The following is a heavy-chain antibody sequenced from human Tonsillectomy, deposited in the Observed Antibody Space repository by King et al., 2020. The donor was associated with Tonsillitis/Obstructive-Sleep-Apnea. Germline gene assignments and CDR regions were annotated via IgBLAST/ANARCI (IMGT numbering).Heavy chain of an antibody. V-gene: IGHV3-30*04. Sequence: VQLVQSGGGVVQPGRSLRLSCAASGFTFSSYAMHWVRQAPGKGLEWVAFISYDGSNKYYADSVKGRFTISRDDSKNTLYVQMNSLRVDDTAVYYCAREEEWAQRDPWGQGTLVTVS. CDR2: ISYDGSNK. D-gene: IGHD3-3*01. CDR3: AREEEWAQRDP. J-gene: IGHJ5*02. CDR1: GFTFSSYA.